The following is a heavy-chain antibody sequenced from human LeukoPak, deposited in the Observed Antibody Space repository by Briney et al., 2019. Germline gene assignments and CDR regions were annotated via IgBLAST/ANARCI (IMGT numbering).Heavy chain of an antibody. CDR1: GGSISSGGYY. Sequence: SETLSLTCAVSGGSISSGGYYWSWIRQPPGKGLEWIGYIYYSGSTNYNPSLKSRVTISVDTSKNQFSLKLSSVTAADTAVYYCARAHRSGWFWGQGTLVTVSS. V-gene: IGHV4-61*08. CDR2: IYYSGST. D-gene: IGHD6-19*01. J-gene: IGHJ4*02. CDR3: ARAHRSGWF.